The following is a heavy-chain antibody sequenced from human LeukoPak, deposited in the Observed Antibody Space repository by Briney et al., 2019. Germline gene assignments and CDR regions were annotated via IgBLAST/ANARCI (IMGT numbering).Heavy chain of an antibody. J-gene: IGHJ4*02. CDR3: AKTADDERGYSYGPPYYFDY. D-gene: IGHD5-18*01. CDR2: ISGSGGST. V-gene: IGHV3-23*01. Sequence: QPGGSLRLSCAASGFTFSSYAMSWVRQAPGKGLEWVSAISGSGGSTYYADSVKGRFTISRDNSKNTLYLQMNSLRAEDTAVYYCAKTADDERGYSYGPPYYFDYWGQGTLVTVSS. CDR1: GFTFSSYA.